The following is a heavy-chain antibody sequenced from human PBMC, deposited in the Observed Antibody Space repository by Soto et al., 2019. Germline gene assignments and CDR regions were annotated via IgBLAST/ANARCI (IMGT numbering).Heavy chain of an antibody. CDR3: GKERRGSGWSVCNF. CDR2: ISGSGGDA. CDR1: GFTFRDYA. V-gene: IGHV3-23*01. D-gene: IGHD6-19*01. Sequence: EVQLLESGGGLVQPGGSLRLSCKVCGFTFRDYAMSWIRQAPGKGLEWVSDISGSGGDARYADSVKGRFTISRDNSRDTLFLQLNSLRVDDTAVYYCGKERRGSGWSVCNFWGQGTLVTVSS. J-gene: IGHJ4*02.